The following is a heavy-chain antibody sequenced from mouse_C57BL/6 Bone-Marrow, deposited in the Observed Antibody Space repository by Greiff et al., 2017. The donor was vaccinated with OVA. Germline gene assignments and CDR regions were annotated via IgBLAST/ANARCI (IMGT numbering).Heavy chain of an antibody. CDR1: GYTFTSYW. CDR2: IYPSDSET. CDR3: ARWGFWVAY. J-gene: IGHJ3*01. V-gene: IGHV1-61*01. Sequence: VQLQQPGAELVRPGSSVKLSCKASGYTFTSYWMDWVKQRPGQGLEWIGNIYPSDSETQYNQKLKDKATLTVDKSSNTAYMQLSSLTSEVSAVYYCARWGFWVAYWGQGTLVTVSA.